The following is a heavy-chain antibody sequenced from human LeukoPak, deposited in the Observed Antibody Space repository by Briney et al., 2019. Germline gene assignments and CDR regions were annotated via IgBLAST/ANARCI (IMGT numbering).Heavy chain of an antibody. CDR1: GGSFSAYY. CDR2: INHSRHT. Sequence: NPSETLSLTCAVYGGSFSAYYWSWIRQPPGKGLEWIGEINHSRHTTYNPSLKSRVTISVDTSKNQFSLKLSSVTAADTAVYYCAASVWFGELIDSPWGQGTLVTVSS. V-gene: IGHV4-34*01. J-gene: IGHJ5*02. D-gene: IGHD3-10*01. CDR3: AASVWFGELIDSP.